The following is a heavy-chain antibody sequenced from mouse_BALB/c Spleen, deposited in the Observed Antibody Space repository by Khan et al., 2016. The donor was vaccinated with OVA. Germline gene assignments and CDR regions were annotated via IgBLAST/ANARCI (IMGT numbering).Heavy chain of an antibody. CDR1: GYTFTRYY. CDR2: INPSNGGT. V-gene: IGHV1-53*01. CDR3: TRKDYYGSSHRYVDG. Sequence: QVQLQQSGTELVKPGASVKLSCKTSGYTFTRYYMYWVKQRPGQGLEWIGEINPSNGGTNFNEKFKSKATLTVDKLSSTAYMQLSSLTSEDSAVYYCTRKDYYGSSHRYVDGWGGGTTVTVSS. D-gene: IGHD1-1*01. J-gene: IGHJ1*01.